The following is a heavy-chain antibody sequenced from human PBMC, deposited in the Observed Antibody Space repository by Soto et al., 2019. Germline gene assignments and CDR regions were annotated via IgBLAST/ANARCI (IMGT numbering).Heavy chain of an antibody. CDR1: DGSVSSGSYY. V-gene: IGHV4-61*01. Sequence: SETLSLTCAVSDGSVSSGSYYWTWIRQPPGKGLEWIGYIYSSGSTLYNPSLKSRVIISVDTSMNQFSLKLSSVTAADTAVYYCARDSLALFDSWGQGTLVTVSS. D-gene: IGHD5-12*01. CDR3: ARDSLALFDS. CDR2: IYSSGST. J-gene: IGHJ4*02.